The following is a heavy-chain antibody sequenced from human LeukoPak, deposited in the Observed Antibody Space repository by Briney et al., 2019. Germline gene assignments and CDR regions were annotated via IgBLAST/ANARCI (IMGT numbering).Heavy chain of an antibody. J-gene: IGHJ3*01. D-gene: IGHD1-14*01. CDR1: GFTFSIYG. V-gene: IGHV3-30*02. Sequence: GGSPRLSCTTSGFTFSIYGMHWVRQAPGKGLEWVAFIRYDNTNKYYADSVKGRFTISRDNSKNTLYLQMNSLRAEDKAVYYCAKTNNRNAFDVWGQGTMVTVSS. CDR2: IRYDNTNK. CDR3: AKTNNRNAFDV.